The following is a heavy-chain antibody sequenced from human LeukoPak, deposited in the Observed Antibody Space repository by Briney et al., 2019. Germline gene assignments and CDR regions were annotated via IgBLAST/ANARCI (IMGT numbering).Heavy chain of an antibody. V-gene: IGHV4-59*02. Sequence: SETLSLTCIASGDSVTGQFCSWVRQPPGRGLEWIGYFYYGGSTLYKRAPESRATISVDKAKNQFSLRLTSVTAADTAVYYCAVMGSSYGNAFDIWGQGTVVSVSS. CDR3: AVMGSSYGNAFDI. CDR1: GDSVTGQF. J-gene: IGHJ3*02. CDR2: FYYGGST. D-gene: IGHD3-3*01.